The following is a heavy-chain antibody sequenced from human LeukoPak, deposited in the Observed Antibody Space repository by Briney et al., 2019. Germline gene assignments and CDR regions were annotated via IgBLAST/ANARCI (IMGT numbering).Heavy chain of an antibody. Sequence: GASVKVSCKTSGFTFNSYGISWLRQAPGQGLEWMAWINAYNGDTKYAQKFQDRLTLTTDTSTTTAYMELRSLRADDTAVYYCASDPSNTSGYYAWADYWGQGTLVTVSS. D-gene: IGHD6-19*01. CDR3: ASDPSNTSGYYAWADY. CDR2: INAYNGDT. CDR1: GFTFNSYG. V-gene: IGHV1-18*01. J-gene: IGHJ4*02.